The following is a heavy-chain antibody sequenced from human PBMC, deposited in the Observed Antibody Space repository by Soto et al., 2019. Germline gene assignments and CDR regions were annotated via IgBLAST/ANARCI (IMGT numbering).Heavy chain of an antibody. CDR1: GYTFTNFG. CDR2: ISAYNGNT. CDR3: ARGGTQSAD. Sequence: QVQLVQSGAEVKKPGASVKVSCKASGYTFTNFGISWVRQAPGQGLEWMGWISAYNGNTNYAQKFQGRVTMTTDTSTSTAYREVRRLRFDATAVYYCARGGTQSADWGQGTLVTVSS. V-gene: IGHV1-18*01. D-gene: IGHD3-16*01. J-gene: IGHJ4*02.